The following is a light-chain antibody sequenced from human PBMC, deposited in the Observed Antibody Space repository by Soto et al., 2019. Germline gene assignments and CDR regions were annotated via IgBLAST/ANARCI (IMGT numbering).Light chain of an antibody. CDR2: EGS. J-gene: IGLJ1*01. Sequence: QSALTQPASVSGSPGQSITISCTGTSSDVGSYNLVSWYQQYPGKAPKLMIYEGSKRPSGVSNRFSGSKSGNTASLTISGLQTEDEADYYCCSFAGTREVFGTGTKVTVL. CDR1: SSDVGSYNL. V-gene: IGLV2-23*01. CDR3: CSFAGTREV.